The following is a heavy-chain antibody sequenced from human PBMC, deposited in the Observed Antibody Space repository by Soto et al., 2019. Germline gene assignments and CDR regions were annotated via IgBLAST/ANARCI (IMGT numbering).Heavy chain of an antibody. Sequence: GGSLRLSCAGSGFTLSDHPMDWVRQAPGKGLEWVGRSRNKAKSYTTEYAASVKGRFTISRDESQNSLYLEMNSLETEDTAVYYCSRDPSHCSGGACYSRFDYWGRGTLVTVSS. CDR1: GFTLSDHP. J-gene: IGHJ4*02. CDR2: SRNKAKSYTT. V-gene: IGHV3-72*01. D-gene: IGHD2-15*01. CDR3: SRDPSHCSGGACYSRFDY.